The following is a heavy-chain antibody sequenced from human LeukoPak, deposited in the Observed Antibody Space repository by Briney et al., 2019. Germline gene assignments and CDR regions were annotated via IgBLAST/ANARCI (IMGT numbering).Heavy chain of an antibody. J-gene: IGHJ4*02. D-gene: IGHD2-21*02. V-gene: IGHV3-48*01. Sequence: GGSLRLSCAASGFTFSSHSMNWVRQAPGKGLEWVSYISSSSSTIYYADSVKGRFTISRDNAKNSLYLRMNSLRAEDTAVYYCARVVTCDYWGQGTLVTVSS. CDR2: ISSSSSTI. CDR3: ARVVTCDY. CDR1: GFTFSSHS.